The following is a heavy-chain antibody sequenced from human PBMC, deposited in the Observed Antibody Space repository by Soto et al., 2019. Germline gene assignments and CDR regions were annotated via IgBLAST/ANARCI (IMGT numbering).Heavy chain of an antibody. CDR2: IHGGGNT. CDR1: GFSVSANY. CDR3: AKAHPFYGYVDY. D-gene: IGHD5-18*01. J-gene: IGHJ4*02. V-gene: IGHV3-53*01. Sequence: SLRLSCVASGFSVSANYMTWMRQAPGKGLEWVSVIHGGGNTYYADSVKGRFTISRDNSKNTVHLQMESLRVDDTAVYYCAKAHPFYGYVDYWGQGTLVTVSS.